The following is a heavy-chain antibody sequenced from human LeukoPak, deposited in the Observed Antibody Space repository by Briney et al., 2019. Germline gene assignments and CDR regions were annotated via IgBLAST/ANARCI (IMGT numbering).Heavy chain of an antibody. J-gene: IGHJ4*02. CDR1: VFIFSNSW. CDR2: IKTKSEGGTT. Sequence: GGSLRLSCAASVFIFSNSWLIWVRQTPGKGLEWVGRIKTKSEGGTTDYAAPVKGRFTTSRDDSKKMVYLQMNSLKAVDTAVYYCTTEDYWGQGTLVTVS. CDR3: TTEDY. V-gene: IGHV3-15*01.